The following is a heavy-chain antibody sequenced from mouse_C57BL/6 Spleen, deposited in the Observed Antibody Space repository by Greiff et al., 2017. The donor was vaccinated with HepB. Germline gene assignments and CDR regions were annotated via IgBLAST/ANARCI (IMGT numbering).Heavy chain of an antibody. V-gene: IGHV1-4*01. CDR3: ARGRTGYYFDY. Sequence: VQLQQSGAELARPGASVKMSCKASGYTFTSYTMHWVKQRPGQGLEWIGYINPSSGYTKYNQKFKDKATLTADKSSSTAYMQLSSLTSEDSAVDYCARGRTGYYFDYWGQGTTLTVSS. J-gene: IGHJ2*01. CDR1: GYTFTSYT. CDR2: INPSSGYT.